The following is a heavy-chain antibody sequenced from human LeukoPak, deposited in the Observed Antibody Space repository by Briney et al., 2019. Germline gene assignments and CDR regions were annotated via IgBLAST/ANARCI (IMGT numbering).Heavy chain of an antibody. D-gene: IGHD3-9*01. J-gene: IGHJ3*02. CDR1: GGSISSYY. CDR3: ARGGGRYFDWLTCAFDI. Sequence: SETLSLTCTVSGGSISSYYWSWIRQPAGKGLEWIGRIYTSGSTNYNPSLKSRVTMSVDTSKNQFSLKLSSVTAADTAVYYCARGGGRYFDWLTCAFDIWGQGTMVTVSS. V-gene: IGHV4-4*07. CDR2: IYTSGST.